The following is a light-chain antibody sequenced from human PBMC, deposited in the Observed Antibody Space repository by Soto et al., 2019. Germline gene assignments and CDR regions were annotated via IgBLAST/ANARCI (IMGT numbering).Light chain of an antibody. V-gene: IGKV3-15*01. J-gene: IGKJ1*01. CDR2: GAS. Sequence: IVLTQSPGTLSLSPGERTTLSCRASQSVSRNYVAWYQQKPGQAPRLRIYGASTRATGIPARVSGRGSGTEFTLTISSLQSEDFAVYYCQQYNNWPRTFGQGTKVDIK. CDR1: QSVSRN. CDR3: QQYNNWPRT.